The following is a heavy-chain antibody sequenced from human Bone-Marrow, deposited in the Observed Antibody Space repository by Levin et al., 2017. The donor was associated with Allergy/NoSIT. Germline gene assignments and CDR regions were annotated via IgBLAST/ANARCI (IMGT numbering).Heavy chain of an antibody. CDR1: GGSLSGYY. CDR3: ASYLYGGLDY. V-gene: IGHV4-34*01. Sequence: SETLSLTCAVYGGSLSGYYWSWIRQPPGKGLEWIGEINHSGSTTYNPSLKSRVTISVDTSKNQFSLRLSSVTAADTAVYYCASYLYGGLDYWGRGTLVTGSS. J-gene: IGHJ4*02. CDR2: INHSGST. D-gene: IGHD3-16*01.